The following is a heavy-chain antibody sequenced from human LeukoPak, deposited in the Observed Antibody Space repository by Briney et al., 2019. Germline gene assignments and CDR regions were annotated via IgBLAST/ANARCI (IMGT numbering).Heavy chain of an antibody. V-gene: IGHV3-30*18. CDR3: AKDRRITIFGVVTHDFQH. CDR1: GFTFSSYG. CDR2: ISYDGSNK. Sequence: PGGSLRLSCAASGFTFSSYGMHWVRQAPGKGLEWVAVISYDGSNKYYADSVKGRFTISRDNSKNTLYLQMNSLRAEDTAVYYCAKDRRITIFGVVTHDFQHWGQGTLVTVSS. J-gene: IGHJ1*01. D-gene: IGHD3-3*01.